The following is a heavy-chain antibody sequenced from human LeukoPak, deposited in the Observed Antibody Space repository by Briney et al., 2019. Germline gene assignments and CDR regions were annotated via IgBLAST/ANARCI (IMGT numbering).Heavy chain of an antibody. CDR1: GFTFSSYA. Sequence: GGSLRLSCAASGFTFSSYAMSWVRQAPGKGLEWVSAISGSGGSTYYADSVKGRFTISRDNSKNTLYLQMNSLRAEDTAVYYCAKPPIPIFGVVIKYYFDYWGQGTLVTVSS. D-gene: IGHD3-3*01. J-gene: IGHJ4*02. V-gene: IGHV3-23*01. CDR2: ISGSGGST. CDR3: AKPPIPIFGVVIKYYFDY.